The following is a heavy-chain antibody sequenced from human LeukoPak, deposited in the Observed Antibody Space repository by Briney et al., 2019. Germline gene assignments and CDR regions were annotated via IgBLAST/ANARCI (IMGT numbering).Heavy chain of an antibody. CDR3: ARSVIQYFDWLLPQYYFDY. CDR1: GSSITSYW. V-gene: IGHV5-51*01. J-gene: IGHJ4*02. CDR2: IYPGGSKT. D-gene: IGHD3-9*01. Sequence: GAPLLISSKGSGSSITSYWICCGRQLPGEVLEWMGIIYPGGSKTKYSPSFQGHITISADKSISTAYLQWSSLKASDTAMYYGARSVIQYFDWLLPQYYFDYWGQGTLVTVSS.